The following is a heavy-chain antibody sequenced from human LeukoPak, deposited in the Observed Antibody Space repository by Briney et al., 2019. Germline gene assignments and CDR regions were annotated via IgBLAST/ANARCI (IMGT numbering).Heavy chain of an antibody. J-gene: IGHJ4*02. CDR3: ARVGGMATAHIDS. V-gene: IGHV1-2*04. CDR2: INPNSGGT. Sequence: ASVKVSCKASGYTFTGYYMHWVRQAPGQGLEWMGWINPNSGGTNYAQKFQGWVTMTRDTSISTAYMELSRLRSDDTAVYYCARVGGMATAHIDSWGQGTLVTVSS. CDR1: GYTFTGYY. D-gene: IGHD5-24*01.